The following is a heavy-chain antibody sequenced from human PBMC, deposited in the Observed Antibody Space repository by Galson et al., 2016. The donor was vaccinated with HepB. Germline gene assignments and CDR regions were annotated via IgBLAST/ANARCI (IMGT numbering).Heavy chain of an antibody. CDR2: IYYPGKT. CDR1: GESLTSPYYY. Sequence: ETLSLTCTVSGESLTSPYYYWMWIRQPPGEGLEWVASIYYPGKTNFSPSLKSRVTISADTSKNQFSLKMTSVTAADTAVYYCARRHMYIGVGPAWGQGILVTVSS. D-gene: IGHD1-26*01. CDR3: ARRHMYIGVGPA. J-gene: IGHJ5*02. V-gene: IGHV4-39*01.